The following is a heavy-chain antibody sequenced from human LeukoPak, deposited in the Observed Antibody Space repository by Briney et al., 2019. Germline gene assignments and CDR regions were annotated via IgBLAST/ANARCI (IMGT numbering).Heavy chain of an antibody. CDR2: ISYHGKSE. D-gene: IGHD4-17*01. CDR3: ARDSVTTGFYFDY. V-gene: IGHV3-30*03. Sequence: GGSLRLSCAASGFTFNIYGMHWVRQAPGKGLEWVAFISYHGKSENYADSVKGRFTISRDIPKNMLYLQMNSLRPEDTAVYYCARDSVTTGFYFDYWGQGTLVTVSS. CDR1: GFTFNIYG. J-gene: IGHJ4*02.